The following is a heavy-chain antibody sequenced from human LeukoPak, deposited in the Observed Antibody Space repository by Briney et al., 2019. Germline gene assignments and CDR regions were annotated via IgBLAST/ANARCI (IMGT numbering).Heavy chain of an antibody. J-gene: IGHJ1*01. Sequence: SETLSLTCTVSGGSISSYYWSWIRQPPGNGLEWIGYIYYSGSTNYNPSLKSRVTISVDTSKNQFSLKLSSVTAADTAVYYCARHGISGWTAGYWGQGTLVTVSS. CDR2: IYYSGST. V-gene: IGHV4-59*08. CDR3: ARHGISGWTAGY. D-gene: IGHD6-19*01. CDR1: GGSISSYY.